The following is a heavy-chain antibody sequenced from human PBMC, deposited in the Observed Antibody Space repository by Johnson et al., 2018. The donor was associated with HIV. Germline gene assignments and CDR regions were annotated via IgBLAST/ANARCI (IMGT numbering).Heavy chain of an antibody. CDR2: IYSGGST. V-gene: IGHV3-66*01. CDR1: GFTVSSNY. CDR3: ARDRGQRAPLCAFDI. D-gene: IGHD3-10*01. Sequence: EKLVESGGGLVQPGGSLRLSCAASGFTVSSNYMSWVRQAPGKGLEWVSVIYSGGSTYYADSVKGRFTISRDNSKTSLYLQMNSLRAEDTALYYCARDRGQRAPLCAFDIWGQGTMVTVSS. J-gene: IGHJ3*02.